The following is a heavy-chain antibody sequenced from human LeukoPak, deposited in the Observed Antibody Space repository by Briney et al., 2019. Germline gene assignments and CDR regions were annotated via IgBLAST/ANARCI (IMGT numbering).Heavy chain of an antibody. Sequence: GGSLKLSCAASGFTLSGSVMHWVRQAAAKGLEWVGRIRSKRKNYATAYAASVKGRFTISRDDSKNTVYLHMDSLKTEDTALYYCSRLEDSSPIEVALDIWGQGTVVNVSS. J-gene: IGHJ3*02. CDR2: IRSKRKNYAT. V-gene: IGHV3-73*01. D-gene: IGHD6-13*01. CDR1: GFTLSGSV. CDR3: SRLEDSSPIEVALDI.